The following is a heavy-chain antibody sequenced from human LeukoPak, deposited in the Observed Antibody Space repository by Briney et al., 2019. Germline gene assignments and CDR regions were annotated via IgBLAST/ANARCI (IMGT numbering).Heavy chain of an antibody. CDR1: GFTFSSYA. Sequence: GGSLRLSCAASGFTFSSYAMSWVRHAPGKGLEWVSAISGSGGSTYYADSVKGRFTISRDNSKNTLYLQMNSLRAEDTAVYYCASVASTVTTVPGYYFDYWGQGTLVTVSS. V-gene: IGHV3-23*01. CDR3: ASVASTVTTVPGYYFDY. J-gene: IGHJ4*02. D-gene: IGHD4-17*01. CDR2: ISGSGGST.